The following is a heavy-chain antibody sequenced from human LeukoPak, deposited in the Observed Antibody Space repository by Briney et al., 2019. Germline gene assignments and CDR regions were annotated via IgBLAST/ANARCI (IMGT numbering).Heavy chain of an antibody. J-gene: IGHJ4*02. V-gene: IGHV3-21*01. CDR3: ARGGSSYWGQSKYYFDY. CDR2: ISSSSSYI. Sequence: PGGSLRLSCAASGFTFSSYSMNWVRQAPGKGLEWVPSISSSSSYIYYADSVKRRFTISRDNAKNSLYLQMNSLRAEDTAVYYCARGGSSYWGQSKYYFDYWGQGTLVTVSS. CDR1: GFTFSSYS. D-gene: IGHD7-27*01.